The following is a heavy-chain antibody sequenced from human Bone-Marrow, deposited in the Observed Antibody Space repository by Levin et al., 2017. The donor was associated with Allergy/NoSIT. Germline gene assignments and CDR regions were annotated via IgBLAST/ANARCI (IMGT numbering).Heavy chain of an antibody. Sequence: GGSLRLSCAASGFTFSSYAMHWVRQAPGKGLEWVAVISYDGSNKYYADSVKGRFTISRDNSKNTLYLQMNSLRAEDTAVYYCARSAGLVGYSYGWGSGGMDVWGQGTTVTVSS. CDR3: ARSAGLVGYSYGWGSGGMDV. V-gene: IGHV3-30-3*01. CDR1: GFTFSSYA. J-gene: IGHJ6*02. D-gene: IGHD5-18*01. CDR2: ISYDGSNK.